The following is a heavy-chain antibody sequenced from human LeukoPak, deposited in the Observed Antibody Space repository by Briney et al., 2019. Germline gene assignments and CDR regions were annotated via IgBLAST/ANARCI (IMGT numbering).Heavy chain of an antibody. Sequence: GRSLRLSCAASGFTFSNYAMHWVHQAPGKGLEWVAVISSDGSNIYYADSVKGRFTISRDNSKNTLFLQMNSLRSEDTAVYYAEDYFASGSPPYYFEYWGQGTLVTVSS. CDR3: EDYFASGSPPYYFEY. CDR2: ISSDGSNI. CDR1: GFTFSNYA. D-gene: IGHD3-10*01. V-gene: IGHV3-30*04. J-gene: IGHJ4*02.